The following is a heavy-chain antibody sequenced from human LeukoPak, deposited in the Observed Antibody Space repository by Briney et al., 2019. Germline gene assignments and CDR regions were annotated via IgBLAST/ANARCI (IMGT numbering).Heavy chain of an antibody. CDR3: AREGSGSYTLYNWFDP. V-gene: IGHV1-2*02. D-gene: IGHD3-10*01. CDR1: GYTFTGYY. J-gene: IGHJ5*02. CDR2: INPSSGCT. Sequence: ASVKVSCKASGYTFTGYYMHWVRQAPGQGLEWMGWINPSSGCTNYAQKFQGRVTMTRDTSISTAYMELSRLRSDDTAVYYCAREGSGSYTLYNWFDPWGQGTLVTVSS.